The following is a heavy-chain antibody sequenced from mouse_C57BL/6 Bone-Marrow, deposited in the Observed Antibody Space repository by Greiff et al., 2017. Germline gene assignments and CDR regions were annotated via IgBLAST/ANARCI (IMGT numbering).Heavy chain of an antibody. Sequence: VQLKQSGPELVKPGASVKIPCKASGYTFTDYNMDWVKQSHGKSLEWIGDSNPNNGGTIYNQKFKGKATLTVDKSSRKAYMELRSLTSEDTAFYYCARWLLPYAMDYWGQGTSVTVSS. D-gene: IGHD2-3*01. CDR1: GYTFTDYN. CDR2: SNPNNGGT. V-gene: IGHV1-18*01. J-gene: IGHJ4*01. CDR3: ARWLLPYAMDY.